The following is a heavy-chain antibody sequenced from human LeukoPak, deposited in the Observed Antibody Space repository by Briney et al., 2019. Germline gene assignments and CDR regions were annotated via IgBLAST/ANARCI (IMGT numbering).Heavy chain of an antibody. Sequence: SETLSLTCTVSGASLGSPTYYWGWIRQSPGKGLEWIGSGHHTGTTYYNPSLKSRATISVGTSGDQFSLRLTSVTAADTAVYYCARHFPYGGKPVLLWGQGTMVTVSS. J-gene: IGHJ3*01. CDR2: GHHTGTT. V-gene: IGHV4-39*01. CDR3: ARHFPYGGKPVLL. CDR1: GASLGSPTYY. D-gene: IGHD4-23*01.